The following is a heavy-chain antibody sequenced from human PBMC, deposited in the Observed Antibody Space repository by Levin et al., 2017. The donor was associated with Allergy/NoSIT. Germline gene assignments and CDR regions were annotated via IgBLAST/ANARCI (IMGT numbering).Heavy chain of an antibody. CDR2: IIPILGIA. CDR3: AREGIVVVPAAMDAFDI. D-gene: IGHD2-2*01. J-gene: IGHJ3*02. V-gene: IGHV1-69*04. CDR1: GGTFSSYT. Sequence: SVKVSCKASGGTFSSYTISWVRQAPGQGLEWMGRIIPILGIANYAQKFQGRVTITADKSTSTAYMELSSLRSEDTAVYYCAREGIVVVPAAMDAFDIWGQGTMVTVSS.